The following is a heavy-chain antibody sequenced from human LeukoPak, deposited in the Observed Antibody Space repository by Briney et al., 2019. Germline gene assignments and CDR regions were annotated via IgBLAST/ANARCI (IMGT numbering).Heavy chain of an antibody. D-gene: IGHD4/OR15-4a*01. Sequence: PVRSLWLSCTASGFTFSSYAMHWVRQAPRKGLEWVAGILYHGINEFYADSVKGLFAISRDNSKSTLYLQMNSLRVEDTAVYYCAKSGGPNSPFDCWGQRRLVSVSS. J-gene: IGHJ4*01. V-gene: IGHV3-30-3*02. CDR3: AKSGGPNSPFDC. CDR1: GFTFSSYA. CDR2: ILYHGINE.